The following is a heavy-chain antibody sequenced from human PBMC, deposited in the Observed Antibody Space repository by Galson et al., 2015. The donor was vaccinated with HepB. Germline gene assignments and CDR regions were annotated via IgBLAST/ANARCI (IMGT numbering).Heavy chain of an antibody. V-gene: IGHV1-18*01. Sequence: SVKVSCKASGYTFTNYGISWVRQAPGQGLEWMGWISAYNGNTNYAQKFQGRVTITADKSTSTAYMELSSLRSEDTAVYYCARVVGTKSWFDPWGQGTLVAVSS. J-gene: IGHJ5*02. D-gene: IGHD1-26*01. CDR1: GYTFTNYG. CDR3: ARVVGTKSWFDP. CDR2: ISAYNGNT.